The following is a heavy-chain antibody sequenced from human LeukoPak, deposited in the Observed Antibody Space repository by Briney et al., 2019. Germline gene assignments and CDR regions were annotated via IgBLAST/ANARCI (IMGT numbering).Heavy chain of an antibody. CDR1: GFTFSSYA. CDR2: ISGSGGST. CDR3: AKDRQWLVSGLDY. J-gene: IGHJ4*02. D-gene: IGHD6-19*01. V-gene: IGHV3-23*01. Sequence: PGGSLRLSCAASGFTFSSYAMSWVRQAPGKGLEWVSAISGSGGSTYYADSVKGRFTISKDNSKNTLYLQMNSLRAEDTAVYYCAKDRQWLVSGLDYWGQGTLVTVSS.